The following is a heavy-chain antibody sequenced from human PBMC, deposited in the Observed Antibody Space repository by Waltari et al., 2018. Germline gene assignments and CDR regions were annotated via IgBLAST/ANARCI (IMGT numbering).Heavy chain of an antibody. Sequence: EVHLEESGGAFVKPGGSLRLSCAASVFTFRYAWMRWVRQAPGKGLEWVGHVKSESDAGTTNYAAPVKGRFTISRDDSKNKLYLQMSSLKTEDTAVYYCTTGGWFNWDRYYFDYWGRGTLVTVSS. CDR3: TTGGWFNWDRYYFDY. CDR1: VFTFRYAW. CDR2: VKSESDAGTT. V-gene: IGHV3-15*02. J-gene: IGHJ4*02. D-gene: IGHD1-1*01.